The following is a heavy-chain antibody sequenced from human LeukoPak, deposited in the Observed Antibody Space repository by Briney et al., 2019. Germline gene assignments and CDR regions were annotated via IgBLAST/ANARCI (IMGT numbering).Heavy chain of an antibody. D-gene: IGHD2-21*02. CDR2: IKQDGSER. CDR3: VRDWGDSGDY. V-gene: IGHV3-7*01. J-gene: IGHJ4*02. Sequence: PGGSLRLSCAASGLTFSSYWMTWVRQAPGTGLEWVATIKQDGSERFYVDSVKGRFTISRDNAKNSLYLQMNSLRTEDTALYYCVRDWGDSGDYWGQGTLVAVSS. CDR1: GLTFSSYW.